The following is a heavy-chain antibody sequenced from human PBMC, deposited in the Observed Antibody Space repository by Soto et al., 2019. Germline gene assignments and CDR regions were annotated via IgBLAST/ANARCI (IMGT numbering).Heavy chain of an antibody. Sequence: GGSLRLSCVASGFTFSSYSMNWVRQAPGKGLEWVSYISSSSSTIYYADSVKGRFTISRDNAKNSLYLQMNSLRDEDTAVYYCARTYYYDSSGYYYPDYWGQGTLVTVSS. V-gene: IGHV3-48*02. CDR3: ARTYYYDSSGYYYPDY. CDR1: GFTFSSYS. CDR2: ISSSSSTI. D-gene: IGHD3-22*01. J-gene: IGHJ4*02.